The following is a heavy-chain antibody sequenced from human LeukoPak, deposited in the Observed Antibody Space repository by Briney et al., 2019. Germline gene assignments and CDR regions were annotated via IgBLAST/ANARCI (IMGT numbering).Heavy chain of an antibody. V-gene: IGHV4-59*01. CDR1: GGSISSYY. J-gene: IGHJ3*02. CDR2: IYYSGST. D-gene: IGHD6-19*01. Sequence: PSETLSLTCTVSGGSISSYYWSWIRQPPGKGLEWIGYIYYSGSTNYNPSLKSRVTISVDTSKNQFSLKLSSVTAADTAVYYCARDLAGLAVAGTRAFDIWGQGTMVTVSS. CDR3: ARDLAGLAVAGTRAFDI.